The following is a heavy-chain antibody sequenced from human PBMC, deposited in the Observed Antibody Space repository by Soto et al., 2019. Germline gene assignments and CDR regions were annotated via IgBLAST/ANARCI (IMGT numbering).Heavy chain of an antibody. D-gene: IGHD6-6*01. CDR1: GFTFSNAW. J-gene: IGHJ4*02. Sequence: GGSLRLSCAASGFTFSNAWMSWVRQAPGKGLEWVGRIKSKTDGGTTDYAAPVKGRFTISRDDSKNTLYLQMNSLKTEDTAVYYCTTGVTEYSSPYRFDYWGQGTLVTVSS. V-gene: IGHV3-15*01. CDR2: IKSKTDGGTT. CDR3: TTGVTEYSSPYRFDY.